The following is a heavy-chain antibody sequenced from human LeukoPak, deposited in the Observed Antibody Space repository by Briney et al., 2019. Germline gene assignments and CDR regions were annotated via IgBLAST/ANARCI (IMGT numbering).Heavy chain of an antibody. V-gene: IGHV4-39*07. Sequence: SETLSLTCTVSGGSISSSSYYWGWIRQPPGKGLEWIGSIYYSGSTYYNPSLKSRVTISVDTSKNQFSLKLSSVTAADTAVYYCARDGVVATIPLPIDYWGQGTLVTVSS. CDR1: GGSISSSSYY. CDR3: ARDGVVATIPLPIDY. CDR2: IYYSGST. D-gene: IGHD5-12*01. J-gene: IGHJ4*02.